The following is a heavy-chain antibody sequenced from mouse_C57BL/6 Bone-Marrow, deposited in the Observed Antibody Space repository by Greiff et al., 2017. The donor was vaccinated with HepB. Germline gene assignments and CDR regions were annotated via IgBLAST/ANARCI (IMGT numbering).Heavy chain of an antibody. V-gene: IGHV5-9-1*02. CDR3: TRDHEGYFDY. CDR1: GFTFSSYA. Sequence: EVKVVESGEGLVKPGGSLKLSCAASGFTFSSYAMSWVRQTPEKRLEWVAYISSGGDYIYYADTVKGRFTISRANARNTLYLQMSSLKSEDTAMYYCTRDHEGYFDYWGQGTTLTVSS. J-gene: IGHJ2*01. CDR2: ISSGGDYI.